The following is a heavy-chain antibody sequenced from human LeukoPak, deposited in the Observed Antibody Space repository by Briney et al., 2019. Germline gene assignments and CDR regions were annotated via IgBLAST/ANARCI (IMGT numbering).Heavy chain of an antibody. Sequence: GGSLRLSCAASGFTFSDYSINWVRQAPRKGLEWVSWINATSTSRYHADEVTGRFPLSRDNTKSSLYLQMNSLRAEDTARYYCVRLRRNSDRSGYYYFYNYWGQGIQVTVSS. CDR3: VRLRRNSDRSGYYYFYNY. CDR1: GFTFSDYS. CDR2: INATSTSR. V-gene: IGHV3-21*01. D-gene: IGHD3-22*01. J-gene: IGHJ4*02.